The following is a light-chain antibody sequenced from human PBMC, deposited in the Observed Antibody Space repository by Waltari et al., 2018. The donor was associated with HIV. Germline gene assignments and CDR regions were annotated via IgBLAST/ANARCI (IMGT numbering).Light chain of an antibody. CDR1: HGFSSS. CDR3: QQYYNWPPWT. V-gene: IGKV3-15*01. J-gene: IGKJ1*01. CDR2: GAS. Sequence: EIVMTQSPATLSVSPGERATLSCRASHGFSSSLAWYQQRPGQAPRLLIYGASTRAAGIPARFSGSGSGTEFTLTISSLQSEDFALYYCQQYYNWPPWTFGQGTKVEIK.